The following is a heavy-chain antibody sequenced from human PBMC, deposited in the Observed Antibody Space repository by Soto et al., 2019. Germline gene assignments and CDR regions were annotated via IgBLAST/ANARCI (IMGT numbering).Heavy chain of an antibody. V-gene: IGHV3-7*03. CDR2: IKQDGSES. CDR3: AGGRGWLIDF. D-gene: IGHD6-19*01. J-gene: IGHJ4*02. Sequence: EVQLVESGGGLVQPGGSLRLSCSGYGFTFSYYWMNWVRQAPGKGLEWVAIIKQDGSESLYVDSVKGRFTISRDDAKNSVYLQMNSLRVEDTAVYYCAGGRGWLIDFWGRGTLVTVSS. CDR1: GFTFSYYW.